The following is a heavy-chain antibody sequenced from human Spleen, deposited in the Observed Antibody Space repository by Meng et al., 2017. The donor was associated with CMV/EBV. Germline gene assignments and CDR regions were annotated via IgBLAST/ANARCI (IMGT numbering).Heavy chain of an antibody. J-gene: IGHJ4*02. Sequence: SGFTFSDHYMDWVRQAPGKGLGWVGRTRNKANSYTTEYAASVKGRFTISRDDSKNSLYLQMNSLKTEDTAVYYCARSITGTMGLDYWGQGTLVTVSS. CDR2: TRNKANSYTT. V-gene: IGHV3-72*01. CDR3: ARSITGTMGLDY. D-gene: IGHD1-20*01. CDR1: GFTFSDHY.